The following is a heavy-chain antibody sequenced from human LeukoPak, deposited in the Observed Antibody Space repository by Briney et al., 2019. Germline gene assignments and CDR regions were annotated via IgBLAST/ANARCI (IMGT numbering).Heavy chain of an antibody. D-gene: IGHD2-2*01. V-gene: IGHV3-49*04. J-gene: IGHJ4*02. CDR3: TRQWVVPAAPFDY. CDR1: GFTFSSYA. CDR2: IRSKVYGGTT. Sequence: SGGSLRLSCAASGFTFSSYAMSWVRQAPGKGLEWVGFIRSKVYGGTTEYAASVKGRFTISRDDSKNIAYLQMNSLKTEDTAVYYCTRQWVVPAAPFDYWGQGTLVTVSS.